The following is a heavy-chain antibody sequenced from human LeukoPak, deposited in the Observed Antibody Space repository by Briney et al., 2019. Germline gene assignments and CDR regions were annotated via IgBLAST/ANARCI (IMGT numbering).Heavy chain of an antibody. CDR2: IYTSGST. CDR3: ARASWYSSSWYTWFDP. CDR1: GGSISSYY. D-gene: IGHD6-13*01. J-gene: IGHJ5*02. Sequence: SETLSLTGTVSGGSISSYYWSWIRQPAGKGLEWIGRIYTSGSTNYNPSLKSRVTMSVDTSKNQFSLKLSSVTAADTAVYYCARASWYSSSWYTWFDPWGQGTLVTVSS. V-gene: IGHV4-4*07.